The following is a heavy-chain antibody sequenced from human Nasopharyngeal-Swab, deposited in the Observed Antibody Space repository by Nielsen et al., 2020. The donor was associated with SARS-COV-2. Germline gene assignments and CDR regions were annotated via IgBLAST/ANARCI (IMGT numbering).Heavy chain of an antibody. CDR3: ARPPAYSSDLFDY. CDR2: IYPGDSDT. D-gene: IGHD6-19*01. J-gene: IGHJ4*02. V-gene: IGHV5-51*01. Sequence: KVSCKGSGYSFTSYWIGWVRQMPGKGLEWMGIIYPGDSDTRYSPSFQGQVTISADKSISTAYLQWSSLKASDTAMYYCARPPAYSSDLFDYWGQGTLVTVSS. CDR1: GYSFTSYW.